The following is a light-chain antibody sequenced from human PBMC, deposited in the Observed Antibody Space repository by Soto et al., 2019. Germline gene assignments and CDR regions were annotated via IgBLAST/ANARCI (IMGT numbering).Light chain of an antibody. Sequence: EIVLTQSPGTLSLSPGERATLSCRASQSVGNNLAWYQQKPGQAPRLLIHGASIRATGVPARFSGSGSGTDFTLTISSLEPEDFAVYYCQQRSNWQGATFGGGTKVDI. CDR3: QQRSNWQGAT. V-gene: IGKV3D-11*02. J-gene: IGKJ4*01. CDR1: QSVGNN. CDR2: GAS.